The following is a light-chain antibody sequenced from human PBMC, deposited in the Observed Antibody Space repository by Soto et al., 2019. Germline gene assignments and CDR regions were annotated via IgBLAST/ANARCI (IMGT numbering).Light chain of an antibody. CDR3: QQSYSSLST. J-gene: IGKJ1*01. CDR1: QNINTY. Sequence: DIQMTQSPSSLSASVGDRVTITCRASQNINTYFNWYQQKTGKDPKVLLYAASTLQSSVPSRFSGSRAVTDFTLPTTSRQPEDAVTYYCQQSYSSLSTFGQGTKVEIK. CDR2: AAS. V-gene: IGKV1-39*01.